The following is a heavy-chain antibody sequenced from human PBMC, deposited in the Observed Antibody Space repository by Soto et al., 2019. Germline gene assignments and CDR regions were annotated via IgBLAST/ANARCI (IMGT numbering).Heavy chain of an antibody. Sequence: QVQLVQSGAEVKKPGSSVKVSCKASGGTFSSYAISWVRQAPGQGLEWMGGIIPIFGTANYAQKFQGRVTITADESMSTAYMELSSLRSEDTAVYYCARPIAAADKVSQEAFDIWGQGTMVTVSS. CDR1: GGTFSSYA. CDR3: ARPIAAADKVSQEAFDI. V-gene: IGHV1-69*12. CDR2: IIPIFGTA. J-gene: IGHJ3*02. D-gene: IGHD6-13*01.